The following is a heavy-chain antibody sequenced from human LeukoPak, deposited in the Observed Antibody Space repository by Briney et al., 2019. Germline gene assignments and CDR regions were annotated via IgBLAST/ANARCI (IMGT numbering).Heavy chain of an antibody. CDR1: GYTFTGYY. D-gene: IGHD5-18*01. CDR3: ARAPTGTLYSYTVADAFDI. CDR2: INPNSGGT. J-gene: IGHJ3*02. V-gene: IGHV1-2*02. Sequence: ASVKVSCKASGYTFTGYYMHWVRQAPGQGLEWMGWINPNSGGTNYAQKFQGRVTMTRDTSISTAYMELSRLRSDDTAVYYCARAPTGTLYSYTVADAFDIWGQGTMVTVSS.